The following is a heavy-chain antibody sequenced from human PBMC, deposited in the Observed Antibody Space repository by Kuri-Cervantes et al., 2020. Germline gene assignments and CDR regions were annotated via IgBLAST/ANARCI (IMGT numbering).Heavy chain of an antibody. Sequence: SETLSLTCIVSGGFISSYYWSWIRQPAGKGLEWIGRIYSSGSTSYNPSLKSRVNISVDKSKKQFSLKLISVTAADTAVYYCARSSNWAAFDYWGQGSLVTVSS. CDR1: GGFISSYY. J-gene: IGHJ4*02. CDR3: ARSSNWAAFDY. D-gene: IGHD1-1*01. V-gene: IGHV4-4*07. CDR2: IYSSGST.